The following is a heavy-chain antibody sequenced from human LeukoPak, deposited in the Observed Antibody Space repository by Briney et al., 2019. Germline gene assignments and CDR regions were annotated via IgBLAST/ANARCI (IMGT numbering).Heavy chain of an antibody. Sequence: GASVKVSCKASGYTFTGYYMHWVRQAPGQGLEWMGWINPNSGGTNYAQKFQGRVTMTRDTSISTAYMELSRLRSDDTAVYYCARDPNYYDSSGYLKWGQGTLVTVSS. V-gene: IGHV1-2*02. CDR1: GYTFTGYY. CDR3: ARDPNYYDSSGYLK. D-gene: IGHD3-22*01. J-gene: IGHJ4*02. CDR2: INPNSGGT.